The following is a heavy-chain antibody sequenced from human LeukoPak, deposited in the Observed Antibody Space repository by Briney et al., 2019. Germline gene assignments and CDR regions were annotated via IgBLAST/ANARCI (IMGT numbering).Heavy chain of an antibody. V-gene: IGHV3-30*18. CDR3: AKESAYTSPRNYYFDY. CDR2: ISYDGSNK. D-gene: IGHD1-14*01. CDR1: GFTFSSYG. J-gene: IGHJ4*02. Sequence: GGSLRLSCAASGFTFSSYGMHWVRQAPGKGLEWVAVISYDGSNKYYADSVKGRFTISRDNSRNTVDLQMNSLRADDTAVYYCAKESAYTSPRNYYFDYWGQGALVTVSS.